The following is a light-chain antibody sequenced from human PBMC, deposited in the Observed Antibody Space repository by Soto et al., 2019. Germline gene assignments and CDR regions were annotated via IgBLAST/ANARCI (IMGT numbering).Light chain of an antibody. J-gene: IGLJ1*01. V-gene: IGLV2-8*01. CDR1: SNNVGDYNY. CDR3: SSYAGSNNPPYV. CDR2: EVS. Sequence: QSALTQPPSASGSPGQSVTISCTGTSNNVGDYNYVSWYQQHPGKAPKLMIYEVSKRPSGVPDRFSGSKSGNTASLTVSGLQAEDEADYYCSSYAGSNNPPYVFGTGTKLTVL.